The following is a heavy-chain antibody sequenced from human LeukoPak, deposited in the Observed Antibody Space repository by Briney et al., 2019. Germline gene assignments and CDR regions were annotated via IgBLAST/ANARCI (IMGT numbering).Heavy chain of an antibody. CDR3: ARVGLDIVVVPAAIIEVNYYYYMDA. D-gene: IGHD2-2*01. J-gene: IGHJ6*03. Sequence: GGSLRLSCAASGFTFSSYAMHWVRQAPGKGLEYVSAISSNGGSTYYANSVKGRFTISRDNSKNTLYLQMGSLRAEDMAVYYCARVGLDIVVVPAAIIEVNYYYYMDAWGKGTTVTVSS. CDR1: GFTFSSYA. V-gene: IGHV3-64*01. CDR2: ISSNGGST.